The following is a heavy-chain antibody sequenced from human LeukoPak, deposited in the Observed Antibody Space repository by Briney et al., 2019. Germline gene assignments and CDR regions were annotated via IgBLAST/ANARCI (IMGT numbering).Heavy chain of an antibody. CDR1: GFTFSSYA. V-gene: IGHV3-64*01. CDR3: ARQATRIAAAGTSIDY. Sequence: GGSLRLSCAASGFTFSSYAMHWVRQAPGKGLEYVSAISSNGGSTYYANSVKGRFTISRDNSKNTLYHQMGSLRAEDMAVYYCARQATRIAAAGTSIDYWGQGTLVTVSS. J-gene: IGHJ4*02. D-gene: IGHD6-13*01. CDR2: ISSNGGST.